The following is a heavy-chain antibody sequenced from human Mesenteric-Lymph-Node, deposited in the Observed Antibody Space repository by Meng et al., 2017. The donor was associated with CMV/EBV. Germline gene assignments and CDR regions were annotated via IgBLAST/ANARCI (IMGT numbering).Heavy chain of an antibody. Sequence: ASVKVSCKASGGTFSSYAISWVRQAPGQGPEWMGWINPKSGGTNYAQNFQGRVTMTRDTSISTAYMELSRLRSDDTAVYYCAREYYDFWSAYKGIYGMDVWGQGATVTVSS. CDR2: INPKSGGT. CDR1: GGTFSSYA. D-gene: IGHD3-3*01. V-gene: IGHV1-2*02. J-gene: IGHJ6*02. CDR3: AREYYDFWSAYKGIYGMDV.